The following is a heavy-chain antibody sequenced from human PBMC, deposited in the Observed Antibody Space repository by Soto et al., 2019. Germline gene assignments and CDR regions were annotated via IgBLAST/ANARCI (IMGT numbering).Heavy chain of an antibody. V-gene: IGHV4-4*07. CDR3: ASPQYFGEDGAFNI. CDR2: IHTSGST. CDR1: GGSISDFY. J-gene: IGHJ3*02. Sequence: QVQLQESGPGLVKPSETLSLICTVSGGSISDFYWSWIRQPAGKGLEWIGRIHTSGSTNINPSLKSRVSLSVDTSRTQLSLTLTAVTAADTAAYYCASPQYFGEDGAFNIWGQGTVVTVSS. D-gene: IGHD3-10*01.